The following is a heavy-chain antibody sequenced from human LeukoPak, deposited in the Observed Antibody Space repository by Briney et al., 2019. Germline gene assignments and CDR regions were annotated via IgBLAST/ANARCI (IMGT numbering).Heavy chain of an antibody. CDR1: GGTFSSYA. D-gene: IGHD5-12*01. CDR3: AGGGFLVATIHNFDY. V-gene: IGHV1-69*13. CDR2: IIPIFGTA. Sequence: GASVKVSCKASGGTFSSYAISWVRQAPGQGLEWMGVIIPIFGTANYAQKFQGRVTITADESTSTAYMELSSLRSEDTAVYYCAGGGFLVATIHNFDYWGQGTLVTVSS. J-gene: IGHJ4*02.